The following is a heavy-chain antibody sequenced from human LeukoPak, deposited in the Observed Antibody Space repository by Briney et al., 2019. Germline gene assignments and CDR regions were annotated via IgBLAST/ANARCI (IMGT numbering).Heavy chain of an antibody. CDR1: GGSFSGYY. D-gene: IGHD4-11*01. J-gene: IGHJ4*02. V-gene: IGHV4-34*01. CDR2: IYHSGST. Sequence: PSETLSLTCAVYGGSFSGYYWSWIRQPPGKGLEWIGEIYHSGSTNYNPSLKSRVTIAVDTSKNQFSLKLSSVTAADTAVYYCARLYIPGYFDYWGQGTLVTVSS. CDR3: ARLYIPGYFDY.